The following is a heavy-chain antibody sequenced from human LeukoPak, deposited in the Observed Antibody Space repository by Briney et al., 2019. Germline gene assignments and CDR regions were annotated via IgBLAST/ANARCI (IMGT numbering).Heavy chain of an antibody. V-gene: IGHV3-23*01. D-gene: IGHD2-15*01. CDR3: AKPKTTRGGGSWKDAFDI. CDR2: ISGSGGST. CDR1: GFTFSSYG. J-gene: IGHJ3*02. Sequence: PGGSLRLSCAASGFTFSSYGMSWVRQAPGKGLEWVSAISGSGGSTYYADSVKGRFTISRDNSKNTLYLQMNSLRAEDTAVYYCAKPKTTRGGGSWKDAFDIWGQGTMVTVSS.